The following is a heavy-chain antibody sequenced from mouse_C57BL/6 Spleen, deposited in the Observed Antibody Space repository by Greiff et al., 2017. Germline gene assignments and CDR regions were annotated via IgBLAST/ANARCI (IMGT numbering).Heavy chain of an antibody. Sequence: EVKLMESGPELVKPGASVKIPCKASGYTFTDYNMDWVKQSHGKSLEWIGDINPNNGGTIYNQKFKGKATLTVDKSSSTAYMELRSLTSEDTAVYYCARRSDGYDYWGQGTTLTVSS. V-gene: IGHV1-18*01. CDR3: ARRSDGYDY. D-gene: IGHD2-3*01. CDR2: INPNNGGT. CDR1: GYTFTDYN. J-gene: IGHJ2*01.